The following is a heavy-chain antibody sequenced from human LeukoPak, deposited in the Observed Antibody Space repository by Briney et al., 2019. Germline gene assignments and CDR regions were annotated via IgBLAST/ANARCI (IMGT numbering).Heavy chain of an antibody. CDR2: INPNSGGT. CDR1: GYTFTGYY. J-gene: IGHJ6*02. Sequence: ASVKVSCKASGYTFTGYYMHWVRQAPGQGLEWMGWINPNSGGTNYAQKFQGWVTMTRDTSISTAYMELSGLRSDDTAVYYCARAGQLYCSSTSCYIHYYGMDVWGQGTTVTVSS. D-gene: IGHD2-2*02. V-gene: IGHV1-2*04. CDR3: ARAGQLYCSSTSCYIHYYGMDV.